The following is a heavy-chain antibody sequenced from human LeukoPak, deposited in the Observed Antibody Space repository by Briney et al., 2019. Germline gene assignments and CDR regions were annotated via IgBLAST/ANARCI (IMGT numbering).Heavy chain of an antibody. CDR3: ARDPGAFPYFFDS. D-gene: IGHD4/OR15-4a*01. CDR2: ISGDGGP. V-gene: IGHV3-23*01. Sequence: GGSLRLSCSASGFTFNNYALTWVRQTPGKGLECVSAISGDGGPYYADSVRGRFTISRDNSKNTLYLQMISLRVEDTAVYFCARDPGAFPYFFDSWGQGTLVTVSS. CDR1: GFTFNNYA. J-gene: IGHJ4*02.